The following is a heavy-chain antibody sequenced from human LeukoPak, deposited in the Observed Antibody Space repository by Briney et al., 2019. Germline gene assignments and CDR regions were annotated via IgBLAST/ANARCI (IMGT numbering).Heavy chain of an antibody. Sequence: GGSLRLSCAASGFTFSSYAMHWVRQAPGKGLEWVAVISYDGSNKYYADSVKGRFTISRDNSKNTLYLQMNSLRAEETAGYYCARHLIAAVFDYWGQGTLVTVSS. D-gene: IGHD6-13*01. CDR2: ISYDGSNK. J-gene: IGHJ4*02. CDR3: ARHLIAAVFDY. V-gene: IGHV3-30*04. CDR1: GFTFSSYA.